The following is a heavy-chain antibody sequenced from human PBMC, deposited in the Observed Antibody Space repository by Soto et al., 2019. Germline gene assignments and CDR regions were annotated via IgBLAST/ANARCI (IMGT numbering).Heavy chain of an antibody. CDR3: ARSKYIDY. V-gene: IGHV3-48*02. CDR1: GFTFSSYN. D-gene: IGHD4-4*01. Sequence: GGSLRLSCIVSGFTFSSYNMNWVRQAPGKGLEWVTYISGSGSTIYYADSVKGRLTIFRDNVKNSLYLQMNSLRDEDTAVYYCARSKYIDYWGQGTLVTVSS. CDR2: ISGSGSTI. J-gene: IGHJ4*02.